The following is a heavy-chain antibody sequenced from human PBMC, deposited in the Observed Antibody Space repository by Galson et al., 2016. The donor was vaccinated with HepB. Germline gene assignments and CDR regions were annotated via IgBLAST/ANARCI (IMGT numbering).Heavy chain of an antibody. D-gene: IGHD3-10*01. Sequence: SLRLSCAASGFTFDDYSMHWVRQVPGKGLEWVSLISWDGGSTHYADSVRGRFTISRDNSKNSLYLQMNSLRTEDTALYYCAKETPGAAFDIWGQGTMVTVSS. V-gene: IGHV3-43*01. J-gene: IGHJ3*02. CDR2: ISWDGGST. CDR1: GFTFDDYS. CDR3: AKETPGAAFDI.